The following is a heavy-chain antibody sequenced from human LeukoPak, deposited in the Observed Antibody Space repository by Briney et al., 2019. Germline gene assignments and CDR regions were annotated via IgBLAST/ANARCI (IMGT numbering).Heavy chain of an antibody. CDR3: ARSLSQNN. J-gene: IGHJ4*02. CDR2: INHSGST. CDR1: GGSFSGYY. V-gene: IGHV4-34*01. Sequence: PSETLSLTCAVYGGSFSGYYWSWIRQPPGKGLEWIGEINHSGSTNYNPSLKSRVTISVDTSKNQFSLKLSSVTAADTAVYYCARSLSQNNWGQGTLVTVSS.